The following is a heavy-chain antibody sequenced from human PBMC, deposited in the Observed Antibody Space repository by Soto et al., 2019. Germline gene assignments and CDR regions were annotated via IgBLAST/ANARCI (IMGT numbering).Heavy chain of an antibody. D-gene: IGHD2-8*01. CDR1: GFTFSTYS. Sequence: GGSLRLSCAASGFTFSTYSMNWARQAPGKGLEWIAYISIGSTTIFYADSVKGRFTISRDNAKSSLYLQMISLRDEDTAVYYCARDNGMAGSFDPWGQGTLVTVSS. CDR2: ISIGSTTI. CDR3: ARDNGMAGSFDP. J-gene: IGHJ5*02. V-gene: IGHV3-48*02.